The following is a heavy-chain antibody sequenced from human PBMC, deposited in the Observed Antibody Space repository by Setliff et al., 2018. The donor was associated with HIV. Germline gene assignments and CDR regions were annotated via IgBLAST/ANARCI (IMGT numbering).Heavy chain of an antibody. CDR2: LDPKDGKT. V-gene: IGHV1-24*01. J-gene: IGHJ4*02. CDR3: VIGSAARPFDY. D-gene: IGHD6-6*01. CDR1: GYTLTELS. Sequence: ASVMVSCKVSGYTLTELSRHWVRQAPGKGLEWMGGLDPKDGKTMYAQKFQGRVTMTEDTSTDTAHMELRSLRSEDTAVYYCVIGSAARPFDYWGQGTLVTAPQ.